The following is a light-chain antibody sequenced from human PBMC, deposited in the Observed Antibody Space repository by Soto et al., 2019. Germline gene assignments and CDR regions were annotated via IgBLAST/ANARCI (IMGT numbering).Light chain of an antibody. Sequence: DIQLTQSPSFLSASVGDRVTVTCRASQGVNSYLAWYQQKPGKAPQLLIYTASTLQSGVPSRFSGSGSGTEFTLTITSLPPEDFAAYYCQQLYTYPLTFGGGTKVEIK. CDR3: QQLYTYPLT. CDR2: TAS. V-gene: IGKV1-9*01. J-gene: IGKJ4*01. CDR1: QGVNSY.